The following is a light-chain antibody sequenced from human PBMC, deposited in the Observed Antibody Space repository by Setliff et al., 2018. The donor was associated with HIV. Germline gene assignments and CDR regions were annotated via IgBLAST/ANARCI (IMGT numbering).Light chain of an antibody. V-gene: IGLV1-44*01. J-gene: IGLJ3*02. CDR1: NNNIGSYV. Sequence: QSVLTQEASVSGTVGQKVTLSCTGNNNNIGSYVVGWYQQISHGAPTTVVCGNSPPSGIPDRFSGSKSGTTASLTISGLQPEYEADYYCSTWDYILSAHVFGGGTNVTVL. CDR2: GNS. CDR3: STWDYILSAHV.